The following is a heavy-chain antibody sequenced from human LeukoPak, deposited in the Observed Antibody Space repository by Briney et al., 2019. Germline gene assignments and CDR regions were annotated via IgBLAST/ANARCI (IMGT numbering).Heavy chain of an antibody. Sequence: ASVKVSCKASGYTFTSYGISWVRQAPGQGLEWMGWINPSSGVTKYSQKFQGRVTLTRDTSITTAYMELSRLRSDDTAVYYCAREPLDIWGQGTMVTVSS. J-gene: IGHJ3*02. CDR2: INPSSGVT. V-gene: IGHV1-2*02. CDR3: AREPLDI. CDR1: GYTFTSYG.